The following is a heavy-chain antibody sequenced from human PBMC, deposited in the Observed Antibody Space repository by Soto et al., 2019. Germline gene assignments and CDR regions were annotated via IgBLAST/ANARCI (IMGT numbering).Heavy chain of an antibody. V-gene: IGHV1-46*01. CDR2: INPSGGST. CDR1: RYTFTSYY. J-gene: IGHJ6*02. CDR3: ARDGSFLQSGMDV. D-gene: IGHD3-10*01. Sequence: ASVKFSFNASRYTFTSYYMHLVRQAPGQGREWMGIINPSGGSTSYAQKFQGRVTMTRDTSTSTVYMELSSLRSEDTAVYYCARDGSFLQSGMDVWGQGTTVTVSS.